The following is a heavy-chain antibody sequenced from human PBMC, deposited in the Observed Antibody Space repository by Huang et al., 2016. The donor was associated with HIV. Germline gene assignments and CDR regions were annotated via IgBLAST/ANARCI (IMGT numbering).Heavy chain of an antibody. D-gene: IGHD3-10*01. CDR1: GGSISRSTYY. V-gene: IGHV4-39*01. Sequence: QLQLQESGPGLVKPSETLSLTCTVSGGSISRSTYYWGWIRQPPGKGLEWIGSIDYSGTTCKNPERRSRVTRSVETSKNQFSVKLRCGTAAETAVYYCVRQSNQYYYGSGSHNWFDPWGQGTLVTVSS. J-gene: IGHJ5*02. CDR3: VRQSNQYYYGSGSHNWFDP. CDR2: IDYSGTT.